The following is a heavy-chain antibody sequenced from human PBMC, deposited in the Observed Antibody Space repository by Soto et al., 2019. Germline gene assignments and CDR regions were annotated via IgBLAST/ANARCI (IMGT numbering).Heavy chain of an antibody. J-gene: IGHJ4*02. Sequence: ASVKVSCKASGHTFTSYGISWVRQAPGQGLEWMGWISAYNGNTNYAQKLQGRVTMTTDTSTSTAYMELRSLRSDDTAVYYCARVLLYYDSSGYYFDYWGQGTLVTVSS. CDR1: GHTFTSYG. CDR3: ARVLLYYDSSGYYFDY. V-gene: IGHV1-18*01. D-gene: IGHD3-22*01. CDR2: ISAYNGNT.